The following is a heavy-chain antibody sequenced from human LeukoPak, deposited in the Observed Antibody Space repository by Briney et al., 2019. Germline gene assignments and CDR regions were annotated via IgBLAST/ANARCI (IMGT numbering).Heavy chain of an antibody. D-gene: IGHD2-21*02. V-gene: IGHV1-46*01. CDR2: INPSGGST. J-gene: IGHJ4*02. Sequence: ASVKVSCKASGYTFTSYYMHWVRQAPGQGLEWMGIINPSGGSTSYAQKFQGRVTMTRDMSTSTVYMELSSLRSEDTAVYYCARDPATIVVVTAIGNYFDYWGQGTLVTVSS. CDR1: GYTFTSYY. CDR3: ARDPATIVVVTAIGNYFDY.